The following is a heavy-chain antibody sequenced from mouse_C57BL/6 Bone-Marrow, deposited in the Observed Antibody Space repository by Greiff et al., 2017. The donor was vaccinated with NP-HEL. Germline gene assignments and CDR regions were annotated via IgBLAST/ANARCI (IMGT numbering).Heavy chain of an antibody. V-gene: IGHV1-5*01. Sequence: EVQLQESGTVLARPGASVKMSCKTSGYTFTSYWMHWVKQRPGQGLEWIGAIYPGNSDTSYNQKFKGKAKLTAVTSASTAYMELSSLTNEDSAVYYCVFITTVVAHFDYWGQGTTLTVSS. CDR2: IYPGNSDT. D-gene: IGHD1-1*01. CDR1: GYTFTSYW. CDR3: VFITTVVAHFDY. J-gene: IGHJ2*01.